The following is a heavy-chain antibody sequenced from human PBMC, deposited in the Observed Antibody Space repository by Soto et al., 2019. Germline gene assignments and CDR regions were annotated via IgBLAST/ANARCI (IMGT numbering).Heavy chain of an antibody. CDR3: AREAVSSGWYYFDY. Sequence: TGGASVDGICVNIAACNSIKKSTSRGLEWLGRTYYRSKWYNDYAVSVKSRITINPDTSKNQFSLQLNSVTPEDTAVYYCAREAVSSGWYYFDYWGQGTLVTVSS. CDR2: TYYRSKWYN. J-gene: IGHJ4*02. V-gene: IGHV6-1*01. D-gene: IGHD6-19*01. CDR1: VDGICVNIAA.